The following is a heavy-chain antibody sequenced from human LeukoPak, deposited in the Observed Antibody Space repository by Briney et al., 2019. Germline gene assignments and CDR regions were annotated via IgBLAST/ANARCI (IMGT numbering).Heavy chain of an antibody. Sequence: ASVKVSCKASGYTFTSYDINWVRQATGQGLEWMGWMNPNSGNTGYAQKFQGRVTMTRNTSISTAYMELSSLRSEDTAVFYCARGPATVTTPYYFDYWGQGTLVTVSS. CDR1: GYTFTSYD. D-gene: IGHD4-17*01. CDR2: MNPNSGNT. J-gene: IGHJ4*02. V-gene: IGHV1-8*01. CDR3: ARGPATVTTPYYFDY.